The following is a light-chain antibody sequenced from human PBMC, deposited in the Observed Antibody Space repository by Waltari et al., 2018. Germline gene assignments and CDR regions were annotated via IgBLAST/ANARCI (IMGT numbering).Light chain of an antibody. CDR2: GTS. V-gene: IGLV1-40*01. CDR3: QSYDSSLSGNVV. J-gene: IGLJ2*01. CDR1: SSNIGAGYD. Sequence: QSVLTQPPSVSGAPGQRVTISCTGSSSNIGAGYDVPWYQQLPGTAPKLLIYGTSNRPSGVPDRFSGSKSGTSASLAITGLQAEDEADYYCQSYDSSLSGNVVFGGGTKLTVL.